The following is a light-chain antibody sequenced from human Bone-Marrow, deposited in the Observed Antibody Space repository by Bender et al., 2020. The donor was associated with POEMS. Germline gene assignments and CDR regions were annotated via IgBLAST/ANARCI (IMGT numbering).Light chain of an antibody. Sequence: QSALTQPASVSGSPGQSITISCIGTSSDIGGYNYVSWYQQHPGKAPKLLIYDVTRRPSGVSNRFSGSKSGNTASLTISGLQADDEAEYYCCSYAVGRSYVFGTGTKVTVL. CDR2: DVT. J-gene: IGLJ1*01. V-gene: IGLV2-23*02. CDR3: CSYAVGRSYV. CDR1: SSDIGGYNY.